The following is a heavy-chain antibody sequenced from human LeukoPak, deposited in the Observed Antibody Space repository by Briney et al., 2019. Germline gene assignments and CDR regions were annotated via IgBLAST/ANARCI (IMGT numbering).Heavy chain of an antibody. CDR1: GYTFTSYT. J-gene: IGHJ5*02. Sequence: ASVKVSCKASGYTFTSYTMNWVRQAPGQGLEWMGWIDTNTGNTRYAQDFTRRFVFSLDTSVSTAYLQTSSLKAEDTAVYYCARGSQVPSSLGRIFREGATSVSWGQGTLVTVSS. CDR3: ARGSQVPSSLGRIFREGATSVS. CDR2: IDTNTGNT. D-gene: IGHD1-26*01. V-gene: IGHV7-4-1*02.